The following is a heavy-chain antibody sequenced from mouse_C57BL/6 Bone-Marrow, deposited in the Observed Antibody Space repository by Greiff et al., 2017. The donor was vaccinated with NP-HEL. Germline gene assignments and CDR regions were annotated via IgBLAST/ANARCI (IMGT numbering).Heavy chain of an antibody. J-gene: IGHJ1*03. CDR2: IYPSDSET. V-gene: IGHV1-61*01. CDR1: GYTFTSYW. Sequence: VQLQQPGAELVRPGSSVKLSCKASGYTFTSYWMDWVKQRPGQGLEWIGNIYPSDSETHYNQKFKDKAKLTVDKSSSTAYMQLSSLTSEDSAVYDCARRDGHWYFDVWGTGTTVTVSS. D-gene: IGHD1-1*01. CDR3: ARRDGHWYFDV.